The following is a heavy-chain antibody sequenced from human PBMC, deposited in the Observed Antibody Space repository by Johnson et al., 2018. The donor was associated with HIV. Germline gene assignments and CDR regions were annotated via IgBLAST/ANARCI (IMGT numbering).Heavy chain of an antibody. CDR2: ISGSST. D-gene: IGHD6-19*01. V-gene: IGHV3-38-3*01. CDR1: GFTVSSNE. CDR3: AKEGVAGADAFDI. J-gene: IGHJ3*02. Sequence: VQLVESRGVLVQPGGSLRLSCAASGFTVSSNEMSWVRQAQGKGLEWVSCISGSSTYYADSREGRFTLSSDNSKNTLHLQMNSLRAEDTAVYYCAKEGVAGADAFDIWGQGTMVTVSS.